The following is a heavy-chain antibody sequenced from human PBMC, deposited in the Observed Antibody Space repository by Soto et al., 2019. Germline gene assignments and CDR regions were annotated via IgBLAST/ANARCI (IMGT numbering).Heavy chain of an antibody. CDR3: ARRSSGPGTANDC. CDR2: IISDGGNT. CDR1: GFTFSSYW. Sequence: EVQLVESGGGLVQPGGSLRLSCSASGFTFSSYWMVWVRQGPGKGLEWVSRIISDGGNTSYADRVKGRFTISRDNAKNTVYLQMSSLGVEDTALYCCARRSSGPGTANDCWGQGTLVTVSS. V-gene: IGHV3-74*01. D-gene: IGHD1-26*01. J-gene: IGHJ4*02.